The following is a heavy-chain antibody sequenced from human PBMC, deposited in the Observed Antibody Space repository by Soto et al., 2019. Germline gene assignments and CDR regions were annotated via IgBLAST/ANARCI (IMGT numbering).Heavy chain of an antibody. D-gene: IGHD3-22*01. Sequence: QVQLQESGPGLVKPSQTLSLTCTVSGGSISSGGYYWSWIRQHPGKGLEWIGYIYYSGSTYYNPPLKGRVTISVDTSKNQFSLKLSSATAADTAVYYCARAYYDSSGYPNWFDPWGQGTLVTVSS. CDR3: ARAYYDSSGYPNWFDP. CDR1: GGSISSGGYY. V-gene: IGHV4-31*03. J-gene: IGHJ5*02. CDR2: IYYSGST.